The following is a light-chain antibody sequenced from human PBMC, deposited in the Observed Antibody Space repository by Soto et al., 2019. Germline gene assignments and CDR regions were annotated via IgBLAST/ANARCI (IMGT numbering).Light chain of an antibody. CDR3: CSYAGKNFPFYV. Sequence: QSVRTQPPSASGSPGQSDTISCTGTKSDIGVYDFVSWYQHHPGKAPRLIIYEFVQRPSGVPDRFSGSKSGNTASLTISGLQAEDEADYFCCSYAGKNFPFYVFGTGTKVTVL. CDR1: KSDIGVYDF. CDR2: EFV. J-gene: IGLJ1*01. V-gene: IGLV2-8*01.